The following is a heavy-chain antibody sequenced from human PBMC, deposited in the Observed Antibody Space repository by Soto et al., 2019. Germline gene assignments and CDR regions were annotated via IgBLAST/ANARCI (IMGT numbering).Heavy chain of an antibody. CDR2: ILNDGSNR. CDR1: GFTFSNYG. J-gene: IGHJ6*02. V-gene: IGHV3-33*01. D-gene: IGHD3-10*01. CDR3: ARDDEYSGNGMDV. Sequence: QVQLVESGGGVVQPGRSLRLSCAASGFTFSNYGMHWVRQAPGKGLEWVAVILNDGSNRYHADSVQYRFTISRDNSKNTLYLQMNSLRDEDKAVYYCARDDEYSGNGMDVWGQGTTVTVS.